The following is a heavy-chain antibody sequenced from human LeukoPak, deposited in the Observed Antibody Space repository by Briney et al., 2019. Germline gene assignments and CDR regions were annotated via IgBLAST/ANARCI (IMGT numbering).Heavy chain of an antibody. D-gene: IGHD1-7*01. CDR1: GFTFSNYN. Sequence: GGSLRLSCAASGFTFSNYNMNWVRQTPGKGLEWVSSITRDSIYTFYADSVKGRFTISRDNAKNSLYLQMNSLRAEDTAVYYCARSSRELGGYAPWELMPPFDYWGQGTLVTVSS. CDR2: ITRDSIYT. J-gene: IGHJ4*02. V-gene: IGHV3-21*01. CDR3: ARSSRELGGYAPWELMPPFDY.